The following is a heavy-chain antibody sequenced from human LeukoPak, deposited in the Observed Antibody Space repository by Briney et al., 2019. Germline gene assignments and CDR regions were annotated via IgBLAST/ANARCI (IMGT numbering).Heavy chain of an antibody. D-gene: IGHD3-3*01. Sequence: GSLRLSCAASGFTVSSNYMSWVRQAPGKGLEWIGRIYTSGSTNYNPSLKSRVTMSVDTSKNQFSLKLSSVTAADTVVYYCARDRNYDFWSGYPMDVWGKGTTVTVSS. V-gene: IGHV4-4*07. CDR3: ARDRNYDFWSGYPMDV. CDR2: IYTSGST. CDR1: GFTVSSNY. J-gene: IGHJ6*03.